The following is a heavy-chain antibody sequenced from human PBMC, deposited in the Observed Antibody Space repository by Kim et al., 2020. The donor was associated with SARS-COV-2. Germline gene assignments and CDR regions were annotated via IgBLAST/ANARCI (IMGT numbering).Heavy chain of an antibody. J-gene: IGHJ4*02. D-gene: IGHD5-18*01. Sequence: SETLSLTCTVSGGSLSNYFWSWIRQVPGKGLEWIGYMYYTGATNYNPSLRSRVTMSVDASKNQFSLKLNSVSAADTAVYYCARLYGGYCCGYYLDYWGQGALVTVSS. CDR3: ARLYGGYCCGYYLDY. V-gene: IGHV4-59*13. CDR2: MYYTGAT. CDR1: GGSLSNYF.